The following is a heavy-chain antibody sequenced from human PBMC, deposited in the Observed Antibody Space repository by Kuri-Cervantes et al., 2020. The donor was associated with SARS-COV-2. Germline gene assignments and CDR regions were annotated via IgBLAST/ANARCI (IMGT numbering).Heavy chain of an antibody. Sequence: ESLKISCTVSGGSISSYYWSWIRQPPGKGLEWIGYIYYSGSTNYNPSLKSRVTISVDTSKNQFSLKLSSVTAADTAVYYCARVGYSSSGWFDPWGQGTLVTVSS. V-gene: IGHV4-59*01. CDR2: IYYSGST. CDR1: GGSISSYY. CDR3: ARVGYSSSGWFDP. D-gene: IGHD6-6*01. J-gene: IGHJ5*02.